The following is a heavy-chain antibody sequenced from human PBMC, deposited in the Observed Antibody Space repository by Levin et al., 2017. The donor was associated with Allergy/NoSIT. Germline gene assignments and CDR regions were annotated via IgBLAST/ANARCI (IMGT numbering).Heavy chain of an antibody. Sequence: PGGSLRLSCAASGFTFSSYAMSWVRQAPGKGLEWVSAISNSGGNTYYADSVKGRFTISRDNSRDTLYLQMNSLRAEDTAVYYCAKDRITTAVDSHDWGQGTLVTVSS. V-gene: IGHV3-23*01. CDR3: AKDRITTAVDSHD. CDR2: ISNSGGNT. CDR1: GFTFSSYA. D-gene: IGHD4-17*01. J-gene: IGHJ4*02.